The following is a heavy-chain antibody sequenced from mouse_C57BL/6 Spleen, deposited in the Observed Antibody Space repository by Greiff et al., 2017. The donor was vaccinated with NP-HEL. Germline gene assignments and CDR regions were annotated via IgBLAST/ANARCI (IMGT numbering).Heavy chain of an antibody. CDR3: ARHNSSSYVDWYFDV. D-gene: IGHD1-1*01. CDR2: IWSDGST. Sequence: VKLQESGPGLVAPSQSLSITCTVSGFSLTSYGVHWVRQPPGKGLEWLVVIWSDGSTTYNSALKSRLSISKDNSKSQVFLKMNSLQTDDTAMYYCARHNSSSYVDWYFDVWGTGTTVTVSS. V-gene: IGHV2-6-1*01. J-gene: IGHJ1*03. CDR1: GFSLTSYG.